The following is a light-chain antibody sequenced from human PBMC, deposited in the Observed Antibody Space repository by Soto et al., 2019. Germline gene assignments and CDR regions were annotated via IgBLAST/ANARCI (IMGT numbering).Light chain of an antibody. CDR3: NSYTGSGIV. CDR1: SSDVGGYNY. V-gene: IGLV2-14*01. J-gene: IGLJ1*01. CDR2: EVS. Sequence: QSALTQPASVSGSPGQSITISCTGTSSDVGGYNYVSWYQHHPGKAPKLMIYEVSTRPSGVSYRFSGSKSGNTASLTISGLQAEDEADYYCNSYTGSGIVFXTGTKVTVL.